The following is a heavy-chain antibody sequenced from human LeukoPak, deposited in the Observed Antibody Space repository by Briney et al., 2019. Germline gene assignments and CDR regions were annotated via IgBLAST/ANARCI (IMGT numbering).Heavy chain of an antibody. CDR2: IYCGGST. Sequence: PGGSLRLSCAASGFTVSSNYMSWVRQAPGKGLEWVSVIYCGGSTYYADSVKGRFTISRDNSKNTLYLQMNSLRAEDTAVYYCAKTLLPVAYCGGDCYPGDYYYGMDVWGQGTTVTVSS. CDR1: GFTVSSNY. D-gene: IGHD2-21*02. CDR3: AKTLLPVAYCGGDCYPGDYYYGMDV. V-gene: IGHV3-53*05. J-gene: IGHJ6*02.